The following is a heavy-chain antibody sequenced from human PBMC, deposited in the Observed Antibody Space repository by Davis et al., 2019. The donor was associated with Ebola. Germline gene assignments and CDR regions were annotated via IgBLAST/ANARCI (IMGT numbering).Heavy chain of an antibody. D-gene: IGHD3-3*01. CDR1: GYTFTGYY. CDR3: AGAGLRFLEWLIPSDYYYGMDV. Sequence: ASVKVSCKASGYTFTGYYMHWVRQAPGQGLEWMGWINPNSGGTNYAQKFQGRVTMTRDTSISTAYMELSRLRSDDTAVYYCAGAGLRFLEWLIPSDYYYGMDVWGQGTTVTVSS. V-gene: IGHV1-2*02. CDR2: INPNSGGT. J-gene: IGHJ6*02.